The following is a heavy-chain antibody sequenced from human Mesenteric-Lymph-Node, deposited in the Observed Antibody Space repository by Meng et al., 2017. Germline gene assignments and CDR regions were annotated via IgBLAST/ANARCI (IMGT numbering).Heavy chain of an antibody. V-gene: IGHV1-3*01. J-gene: IGHJ4*02. D-gene: IGHD2-21*02. Sequence: QVQLVQSGAEVKNPGASVKVSCMTSGYSFTTYGIHWVRQAPGQSLEWMGWVNAASGNTRYSQKFQDRVTINRDTSASSAYMEVSSLRSEDTAVYYCAKSSLHAGTLYFDSWGQGTLVTVSS. CDR1: GYSFTTYG. CDR3: AKSSLHAGTLYFDS. CDR2: VNAASGNT.